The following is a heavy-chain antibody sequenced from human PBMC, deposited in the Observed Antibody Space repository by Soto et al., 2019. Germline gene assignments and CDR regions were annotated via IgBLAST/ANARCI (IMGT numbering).Heavy chain of an antibody. CDR3: AKSGGNGWFADAFDV. V-gene: IGHV3-53*01. D-gene: IGHD6-19*01. CDR2: IYSGGST. CDR1: GFIDSSYY. Sequence: QLGGALRLSCAGSGFIDSSYYMSWVRQAPGKGLEWISVIYSGGSTYYADSVKGRITISRDNSENTLYLQLNSLRDEDTAVYYCAKSGGNGWFADAFDVWDQGTMVTVSS. J-gene: IGHJ3*01.